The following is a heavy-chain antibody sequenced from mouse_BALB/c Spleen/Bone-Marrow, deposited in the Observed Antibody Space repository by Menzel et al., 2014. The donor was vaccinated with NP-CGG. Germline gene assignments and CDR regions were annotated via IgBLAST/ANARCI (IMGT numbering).Heavy chain of an antibody. CDR1: GFTFTNYF. V-gene: IGHV7-3*02. J-gene: IGHJ2*01. CDR3: ARDYNGYFDF. D-gene: IGHD6-1*01. CDR2: IRNKANGYTT. Sequence: EVMLVESGGGLVQPGGSLRLSCTTSGFTFTNYFMTWVRQPPGKALEWLGFIRNKANGYTTEYIPSVKGRFTISRDNSQGIFYLQMNTLRAEDSAIYYCARDYNGYFDFWGQGTTLTVSS.